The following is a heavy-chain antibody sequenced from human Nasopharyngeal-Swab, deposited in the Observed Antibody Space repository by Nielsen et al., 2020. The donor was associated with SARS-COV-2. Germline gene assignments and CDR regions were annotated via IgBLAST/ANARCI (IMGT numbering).Heavy chain of an antibody. Sequence: GGSLSLSCAASGFTFNNYNFNWVRQAPGKGLEWVSSISISSSYIYYADSVKGRFTISRDNAKNSLYLQMNSLRAEDTAVYYCARDGLDYDFWSAYFMDVWGQGTTVTVSS. CDR2: ISISSSYI. J-gene: IGHJ6*02. CDR1: GFTFNNYN. V-gene: IGHV3-21*01. D-gene: IGHD3-3*01. CDR3: ARDGLDYDFWSAYFMDV.